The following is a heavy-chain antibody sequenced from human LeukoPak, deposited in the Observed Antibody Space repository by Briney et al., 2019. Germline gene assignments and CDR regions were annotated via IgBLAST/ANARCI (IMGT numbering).Heavy chain of an antibody. D-gene: IGHD3-22*01. CDR1: GGSISSYY. CDR2: IYCSGST. J-gene: IGHJ4*02. CDR3: ARVTYDSSGSGFDY. Sequence: ASETLSPTCTVSGGSISSYYWSWIRQPPGKGLEWIGYIYCSGSTNYNPSLKSRVTISVDTSKNQFSLKLSSVTAADTAVYYCARVTYDSSGSGFDYWGQGTLVTVSS. V-gene: IGHV4-59*01.